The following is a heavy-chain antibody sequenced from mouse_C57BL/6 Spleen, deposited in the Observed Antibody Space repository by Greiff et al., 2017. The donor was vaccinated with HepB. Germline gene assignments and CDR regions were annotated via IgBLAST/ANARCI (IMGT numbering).Heavy chain of an antibody. V-gene: IGHV3-6*01. CDR1: GYSITSGYY. J-gene: IGHJ2*01. D-gene: IGHD1-1*01. Sequence: EVKLQESGPGLVKPSQSLSLTCSVPGYSITSGYYWNWIRQFPGNKLEWMGYISYDGSNNYNPSLKNRISITRDTSKNQFFLKLNSVTTEDTATYYCARSELYYGSSIFDYWGQGTTLTVSS. CDR3: ARSELYYGSSIFDY. CDR2: ISYDGSN.